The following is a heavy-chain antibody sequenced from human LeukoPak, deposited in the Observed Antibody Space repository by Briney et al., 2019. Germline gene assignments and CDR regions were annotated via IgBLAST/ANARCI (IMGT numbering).Heavy chain of an antibody. CDR3: ARVSLSYCGGDCYGPHNWFDP. CDR1: GGTFSSYA. V-gene: IGHV1-69*05. Sequence: SVKVSCQASGGTFSSYAISWVRQAPGQGLEWMGRIIHISGTANYAQDFQGRVTITTDESTSTAYMELSSLRSEDTAVYYCARVSLSYCGGDCYGPHNWFDPWGQGTLVTVSS. J-gene: IGHJ5*02. D-gene: IGHD2-21*02. CDR2: IIHISGTA.